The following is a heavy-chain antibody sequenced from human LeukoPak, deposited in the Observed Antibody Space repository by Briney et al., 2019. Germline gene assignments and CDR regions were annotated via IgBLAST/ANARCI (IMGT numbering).Heavy chain of an antibody. J-gene: IGHJ4*02. Sequence: ASVKVSCKASGYTFTSYYMHWVRQAPGQGLEWMGIINPSGGSTSYAQKFQGRVTMTRDTSTSTVYMELSSLRSEDTAVYYCARAPLYYYDSSGYTPFDYWGQGTLVTVSS. V-gene: IGHV1-46*01. CDR2: INPSGGST. CDR1: GYTFTSYY. D-gene: IGHD3-22*01. CDR3: ARAPLYYYDSSGYTPFDY.